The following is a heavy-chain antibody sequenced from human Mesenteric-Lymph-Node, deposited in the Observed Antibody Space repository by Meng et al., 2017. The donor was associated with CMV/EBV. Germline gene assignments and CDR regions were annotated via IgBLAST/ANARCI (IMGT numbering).Heavy chain of an antibody. CDR2: IFYSENA. D-gene: IGHD1-26*01. V-gene: IGHV4-39*01. CDR3: AGLRPPHGSYPDY. Sequence: SETLSLTCTVSGASISSSTYYWGWIRQPPGKGLQWIGSIFYSENAYYNPSLNSRVTISVDASKDQFSLILTSVTAADTAVYYCAGLRPPHGSYPDYWGQGTLVTVSS. CDR1: GASISSSTYY. J-gene: IGHJ4*02.